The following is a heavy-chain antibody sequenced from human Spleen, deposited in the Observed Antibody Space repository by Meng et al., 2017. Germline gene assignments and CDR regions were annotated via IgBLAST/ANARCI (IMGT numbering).Heavy chain of an antibody. J-gene: IGHJ6*02. Sequence: GESLKISCAASGFTFSSYEMNWVRQAPGKGLEWVSYISSSGSTIYYADSVKGRFTISRDNAKNSLYLQMNSLRAEDTAVYYCARDSPQLTYYYYGMDVWGQGTTVTGSS. CDR3: ARDSPQLTYYYYGMDV. CDR1: GFTFSSYE. CDR2: ISSSGSTI. D-gene: IGHD2-2*01. V-gene: IGHV3-48*03.